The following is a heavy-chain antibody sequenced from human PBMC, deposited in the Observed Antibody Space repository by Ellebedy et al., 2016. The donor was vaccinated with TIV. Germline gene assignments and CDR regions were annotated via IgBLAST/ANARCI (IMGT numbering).Heavy chain of an antibody. J-gene: IGHJ6*03. Sequence: GGSLRLSCEASGFNFDDYGMNWVRQGPGKGLEWVAGIGWSVRTGSADSVKGRFTTSRDNAKNSVYLQLNSLRAEDTALYYCARDHGKEFYYYMDVWGKGATVTVSS. V-gene: IGHV3-20*04. D-gene: IGHD3-10*01. CDR3: ARDHGKEFYYYMDV. CDR2: IGWSVRT. CDR1: GFNFDDYG.